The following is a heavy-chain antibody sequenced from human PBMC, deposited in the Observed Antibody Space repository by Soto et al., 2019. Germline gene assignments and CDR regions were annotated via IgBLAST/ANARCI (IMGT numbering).Heavy chain of an antibody. J-gene: IGHJ4*02. CDR2: IHYSGST. CDR3: ERVRSNLFDY. V-gene: IGHV4-59*01. D-gene: IGHD3-3*01. CDR1: GDSISTFY. Sequence: SSETLSLTCTVSGDSISTFYWSWIRQPPGKGLEWIGYIHYSGSTNYNPSLKSQVIISVDTSKNQFSLKLRSVTAADTAVYFCERVRSNLFDYWGQGTLVTVSS.